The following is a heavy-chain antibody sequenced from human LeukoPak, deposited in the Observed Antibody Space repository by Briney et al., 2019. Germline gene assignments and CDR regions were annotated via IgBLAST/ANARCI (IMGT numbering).Heavy chain of an antibody. CDR3: AKVFGGVYYDSSGYSYYFDY. D-gene: IGHD3-22*01. CDR2: ISGSGGST. Sequence: GGSLRLSCAASGFTFSSYAMSWVRQAPGKGLEWVSAISGSGGSTYYADSVKGRFTISRDNSKNTLYLQMNSLRAEDTAVYYCAKVFGGVYYDSSGYSYYFDYWGQGTLVTVSS. J-gene: IGHJ4*02. V-gene: IGHV3-23*01. CDR1: GFTFSSYA.